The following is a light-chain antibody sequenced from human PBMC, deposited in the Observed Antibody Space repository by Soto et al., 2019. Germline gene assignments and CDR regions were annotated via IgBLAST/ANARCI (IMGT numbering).Light chain of an antibody. CDR1: SSDVGTYNL. CDR2: EVI. CDR3: CSYGGSSIFV. V-gene: IGLV2-23*02. J-gene: IGLJ2*01. Sequence: QSALTQPASVSGSPGQSITISCTGSSSDVGTYNLVYWHQHQPGTAPKLMISEVIKRPSGVSNRFSGSKSGTTASLTISGLPAEEEPDYCSCSYGGSSIFVFGGGTKLNVL.